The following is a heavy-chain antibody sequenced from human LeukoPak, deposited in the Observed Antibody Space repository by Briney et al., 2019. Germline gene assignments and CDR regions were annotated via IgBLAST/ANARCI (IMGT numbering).Heavy chain of an antibody. J-gene: IGHJ4*02. CDR1: GYTFTGYY. CDR3: ASPAVAGTVVNYYFDY. D-gene: IGHD6-19*01. V-gene: IGHV1-2*02. CDR2: INPNSGGT. Sequence: GASVKVSCKASGYTFTGYYMHWVRQAPGQGREWMGWINPNSGGTNYAQKFQGRVTMTRDTSISTAYMELSRLRSDDTAVYYCASPAVAGTVVNYYFDYWGQGTLVTVSS.